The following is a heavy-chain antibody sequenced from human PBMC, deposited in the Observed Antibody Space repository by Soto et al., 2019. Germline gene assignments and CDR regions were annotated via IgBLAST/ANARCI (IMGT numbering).Heavy chain of an antibody. J-gene: IGHJ4*02. Sequence: QVQLVESGGGVVQPGRSLRLSCAASGFTFSSYGMHWVRQAPGKGLEWVAVISYDGSNKYYADSVKGRFTISSDNSKNSPYLQMNSLRAEDTAVYYCAKDRRVVAVAAPFDYWGQGTLGTVSS. CDR2: ISYDGSNK. CDR3: AKDRRVVAVAAPFDY. D-gene: IGHD6-19*01. V-gene: IGHV3-30*18. CDR1: GFTFSSYG.